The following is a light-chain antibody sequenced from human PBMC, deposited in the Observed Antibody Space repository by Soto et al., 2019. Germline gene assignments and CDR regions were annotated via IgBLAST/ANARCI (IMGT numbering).Light chain of an antibody. CDR2: EVS. Sequence: QSALTQPASVSGSPGQSITISCAGTSSDIGAYNFVSWYQQHPGKVPELIIYEVSHRPSGVSDRFSGSKSGNMASLTISGLQPDDESDYYCSSYTSRSTPVFGGGTKVTVL. V-gene: IGLV2-14*01. CDR1: SSDIGAYNF. J-gene: IGLJ2*01. CDR3: SSYTSRSTPV.